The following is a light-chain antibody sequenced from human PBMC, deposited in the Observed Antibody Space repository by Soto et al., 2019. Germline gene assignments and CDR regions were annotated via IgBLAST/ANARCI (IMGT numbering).Light chain of an antibody. V-gene: IGKV3-15*01. J-gene: IGKJ1*01. CDR1: QSGRSN. CDR3: HHYYNWSPCT. CDR2: GAS. Sequence: EIVMTQSPASLSVSPGERATISCRASQSGRSNLGWYQQKPGQAPKLLIYGASTRATGIPPRFSGSGSGTEFTLTISSLQSEDDSVYYCHHYYNWSPCTFGQGTKVEIK.